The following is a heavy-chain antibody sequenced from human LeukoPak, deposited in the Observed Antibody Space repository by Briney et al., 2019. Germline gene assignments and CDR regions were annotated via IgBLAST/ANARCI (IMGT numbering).Heavy chain of an antibody. CDR1: GFTFSNYA. Sequence: GGSLRLSCAASGFTFSNYAMSWVRQAPGKGLEWVSAISGSGGSTYLADSVKGRFTISRDNSKNTLYLQMHSLRAEDTAVYYCARVFRAMVRGGGGWFDPWGQGTLVTVSS. CDR3: ARVFRAMVRGGGGWFDP. CDR2: ISGSGGST. D-gene: IGHD3-10*01. V-gene: IGHV3-23*01. J-gene: IGHJ5*02.